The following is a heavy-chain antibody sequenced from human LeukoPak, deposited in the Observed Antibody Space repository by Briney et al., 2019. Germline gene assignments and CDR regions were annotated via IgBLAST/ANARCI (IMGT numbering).Heavy chain of an antibody. J-gene: IGHJ4*02. D-gene: IGHD6-19*01. CDR3: ARGLQWLEAFDY. Sequence: ASVKVSCKASGYTFTNYYMHWVRQAPGQGLEWMGIINPSGGSTSYAQKFQGRVTMTRDTSIRTAYMEVSGLRSDDTAVYYCARGLQWLEAFDYWGLGTLVTVSS. CDR2: INPSGGST. CDR1: GYTFTNYY. V-gene: IGHV1-46*01.